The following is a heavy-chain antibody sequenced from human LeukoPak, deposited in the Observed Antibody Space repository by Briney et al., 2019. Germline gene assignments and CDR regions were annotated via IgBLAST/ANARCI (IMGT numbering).Heavy chain of an antibody. V-gene: IGHV3-48*03. CDR3: AKDLGLTTFHY. D-gene: IGHD4-17*01. J-gene: IGHJ4*02. CDR1: GFTFSSYE. CDR2: ITSSGSTT. Sequence: GGSLRLSCAASGFTFSSYEMKWVRQAPGKGLEWVSYITSSGSTTYYADSVKGRFTISRDNSKNTLYLQMNSLRAEDTAVYYCAKDLGLTTFHYWGQGTLVTVSS.